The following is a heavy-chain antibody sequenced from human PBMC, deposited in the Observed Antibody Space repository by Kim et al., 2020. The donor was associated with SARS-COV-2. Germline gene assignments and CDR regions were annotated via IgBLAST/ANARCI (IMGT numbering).Heavy chain of an antibody. Sequence: SVKVPPPPSPSTFTSYGHSWVRQAPGQGLEWMGWISDYNVNTNYVQKLQGRVTMTTDTSTSTAYMELRSLRSDDTAVYYCAMGIVDTAMVYYYYGMDIWEQGTTVTVSS. V-gene: IGHV1-18*01. J-gene: IGHJ6*01. CDR1: PSTFTSYG. CDR2: ISDYNVNT. CDR3: AMGIVDTAMVYYYYGMDI. D-gene: IGHD5-18*01.